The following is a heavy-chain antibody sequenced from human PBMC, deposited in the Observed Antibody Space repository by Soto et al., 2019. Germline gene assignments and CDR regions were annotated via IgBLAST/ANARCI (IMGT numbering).Heavy chain of an antibody. CDR1: GFTFSDYY. Sequence: PGGSLRLSCAASGFTFSDYYINWIRQAPGKWLEWVSYISSSGNTIYYADSVKGRSTISRDNAKDSLYLQINSLSAHDTAVYYCDRDFLLNGYYTLWFDPWGHLTLVTVSA. V-gene: IGHV3-11*01. J-gene: IGHJ5*02. CDR3: DRDFLLNGYYTLWFDP. D-gene: IGHD3-3*01. CDR2: ISSSGNTI.